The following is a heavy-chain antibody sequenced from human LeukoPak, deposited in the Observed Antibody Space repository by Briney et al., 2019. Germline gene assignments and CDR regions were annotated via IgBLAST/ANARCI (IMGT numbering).Heavy chain of an antibody. Sequence: ASVKVSCKASGGTFSSYAISWVRQAPGQGLEWMGGIIPIFGTANYAQKFQGRVTITADESTSTAYMELSSLRSEDTAVYYCARDLRVHTANPYFDYWGQGTLVTVSS. CDR1: GGTFSSYA. CDR2: IIPIFGTA. CDR3: ARDLRVHTANPYFDY. D-gene: IGHD5-18*01. J-gene: IGHJ4*02. V-gene: IGHV1-69*13.